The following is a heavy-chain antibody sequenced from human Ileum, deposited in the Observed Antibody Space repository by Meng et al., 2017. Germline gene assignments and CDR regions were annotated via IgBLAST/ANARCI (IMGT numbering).Heavy chain of an antibody. D-gene: IGHD4-23*01. Sequence: HVPLQESGPGLVKPSGTLSLTCAVSGDSISTTNWWNWVRQPPGEGLEWIGEIYHSGLVNYNLSLKSRVTLSIDKSKNQFSLKLISVTAADTGVYYCTANSGKKMHSWGQGTLVTVSS. V-gene: IGHV4-4*02. J-gene: IGHJ4*02. CDR1: GDSISTTNW. CDR3: TANSGKKMHS. CDR2: IYHSGLV.